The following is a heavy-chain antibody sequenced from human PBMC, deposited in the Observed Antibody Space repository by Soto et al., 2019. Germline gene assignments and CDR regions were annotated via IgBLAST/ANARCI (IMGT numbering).Heavy chain of an antibody. V-gene: IGHV1-3*05. J-gene: IGHJ4*02. Sequence: QVQLVQSGAEEKKPGASVKVSCKASGYTFTSCSMHWVRQAPGQRLEWMGWINAGNGNTKYSQKFQGRVTITRDTSASTAYMDLSSLRSEDTAVYYCVCGWSGDYWGQGTLVTVSS. CDR1: GYTFTSCS. CDR2: INAGNGNT. CDR3: VCGWSGDY. D-gene: IGHD6-19*01.